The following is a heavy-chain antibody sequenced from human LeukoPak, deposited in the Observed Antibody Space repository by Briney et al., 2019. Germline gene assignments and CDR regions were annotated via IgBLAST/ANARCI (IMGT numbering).Heavy chain of an antibody. V-gene: IGHV3-23*01. D-gene: IGHD3-22*01. CDR3: AKVRYYDSSGYRPRTYGPWAD. CDR2: IRGGGDNI. CDR1: GYSFSIYA. Sequence: GGSLRLSCAASGYSFSIYAMTWVRQAPEKGLEWVSRIRGGGDNIYYADSVKGHFPISRDNPKNTLYLQMNRLRPEDTAIYYCAKVRYYDSSGYRPRTYGPWADWGQGTLVTVSS. J-gene: IGHJ4*02.